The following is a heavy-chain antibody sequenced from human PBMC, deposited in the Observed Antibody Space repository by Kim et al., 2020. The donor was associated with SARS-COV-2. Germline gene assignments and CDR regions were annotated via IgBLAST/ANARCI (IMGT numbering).Heavy chain of an antibody. Sequence: GESLKISCKGSGYSFTSYWIGWVRQMPGKGLEWMGIIYPGDSDTRYSPSFQGQVTISADKSISTAYLQWSSLKASDTAMYYCARLPNWEPVGATGLGAFDIWGQGTMVTVSS. D-gene: IGHD1-26*01. CDR3: ARLPNWEPVGATGLGAFDI. V-gene: IGHV5-51*01. CDR2: IYPGDSDT. J-gene: IGHJ3*02. CDR1: GYSFTSYW.